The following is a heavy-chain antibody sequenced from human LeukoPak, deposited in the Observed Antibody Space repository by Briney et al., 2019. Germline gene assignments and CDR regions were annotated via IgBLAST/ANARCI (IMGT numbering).Heavy chain of an antibody. D-gene: IGHD6-13*01. Sequence: SETLSLTCTVSGGSISSYYWSWIRQPPGKGLEWIGYIYYSGSTNYNPSLKSRVTISVDTSKNQFSLKLSSVTAADTAVYYCARDHPQSSSWFNWFDPWGQGTLVTVSA. CDR1: GGSISSYY. J-gene: IGHJ5*02. CDR2: IYYSGST. CDR3: ARDHPQSSSWFNWFDP. V-gene: IGHV4-59*01.